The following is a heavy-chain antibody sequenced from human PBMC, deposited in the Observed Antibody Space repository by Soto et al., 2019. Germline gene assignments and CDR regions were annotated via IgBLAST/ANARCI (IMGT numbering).Heavy chain of an antibody. CDR1: GFTFSSYA. CDR3: AKDLEWLRFYFDY. V-gene: IGHV3-23*01. Sequence: EVQLLESGGGLVQPGGSLRLSCAASGFTFSSYAMNWVRQAPGKGLEWVSAITGSCGSTYSADSVKGRFTISRDNSKNTLYLQMNSLRAEDTAVYYCAKDLEWLRFYFDYWGQGTLVTVSS. CDR2: ITGSCGST. D-gene: IGHD5-12*01. J-gene: IGHJ4*02.